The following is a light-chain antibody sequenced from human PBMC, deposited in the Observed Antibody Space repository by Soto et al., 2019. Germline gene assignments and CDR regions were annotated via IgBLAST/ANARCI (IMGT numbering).Light chain of an antibody. J-gene: IGLJ1*01. CDR1: SSDVGHYNY. V-gene: IGLV2-8*01. CDR3: SSYAGSNRV. CDR2: EVS. Sequence: QSVLTQPPSASGSPGQSVTISCTGTSSDVGHYNYVSWYQQHPGKAPKLMIYEVSKRPSGVPDRFSGSKSGNTASLTVSGIQAEDEADYYCSSYAGSNRVFGTGTKLTVL.